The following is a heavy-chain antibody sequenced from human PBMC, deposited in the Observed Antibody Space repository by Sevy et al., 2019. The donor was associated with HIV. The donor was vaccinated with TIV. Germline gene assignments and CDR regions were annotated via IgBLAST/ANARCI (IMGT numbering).Heavy chain of an antibody. V-gene: IGHV3-20*04. D-gene: IGHD2-2*01. CDR2: IIWNGVST. J-gene: IGHJ4*02. Sequence: GGYLRLSCVASGFIFDDYGMSWVRQTPGKGLEWVSSIIWNGVSTNYADSVKGRFSISIDNAKNSLYLQMNSLRAEDTAFYYCAREKSCGPACYHFDNWGQGTLVTVSS. CDR1: GFIFDDYG. CDR3: AREKSCGPACYHFDN.